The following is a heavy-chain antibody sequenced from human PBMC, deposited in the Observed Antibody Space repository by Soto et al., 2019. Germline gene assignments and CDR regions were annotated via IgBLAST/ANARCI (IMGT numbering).Heavy chain of an antibody. Sequence: QVQLVQSGAEVKKPGSSVKVSCKASGGTFSSYAISWVRQAPGQGLEWMGGIIPIFGTANYAQKFQGRVTITADESTSTAYMELSSMESEDTAVYYWARGDYETANGKNIWFGPWGQGTLVTVSS. J-gene: IGHJ5*02. CDR1: GGTFSSYA. D-gene: IGHD3-22*01. V-gene: IGHV1-69*01. CDR3: ARGDYETANGKNIWFGP. CDR2: IIPIFGTA.